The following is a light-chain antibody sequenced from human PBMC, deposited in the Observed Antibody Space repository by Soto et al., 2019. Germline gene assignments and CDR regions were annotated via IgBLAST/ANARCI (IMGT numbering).Light chain of an antibody. CDR1: PSVDSN. V-gene: IGKV3D-15*01. CDR3: QQYGYPPWT. Sequence: EIVMTQSPATLSVSPGEGATLSCRTSPSVDSNLAWYQQKPGQAPRLLIFGASTRATGIPARFSGSGSGTDFTLIISSLQAEDVGVYFCQQYGYPPWTFGQGTKVDIK. J-gene: IGKJ1*01. CDR2: GAS.